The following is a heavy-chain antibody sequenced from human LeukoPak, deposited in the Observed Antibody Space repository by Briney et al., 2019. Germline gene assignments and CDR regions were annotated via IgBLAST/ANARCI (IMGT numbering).Heavy chain of an antibody. J-gene: IGHJ4*02. CDR2: ISISGGTT. Sequence: GGSLRLSCAASGFTFSSYAMSWVRQAPGKGLEWVSTISISGGTTYYADSVKGRFTISRDNSKNTLYLQMNSLRAEDTAVYYCARDLPVAGTDYWGQGTLVTVSS. D-gene: IGHD6-19*01. CDR3: ARDLPVAGTDY. CDR1: GFTFSSYA. V-gene: IGHV3-23*01.